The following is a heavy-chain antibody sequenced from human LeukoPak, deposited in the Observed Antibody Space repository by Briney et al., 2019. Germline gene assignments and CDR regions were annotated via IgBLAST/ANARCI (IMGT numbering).Heavy chain of an antibody. V-gene: IGHV3-23*01. D-gene: IGHD5-18*01. J-gene: IGHJ4*02. CDR2: ISGSGGST. CDR1: GFTFSSYA. CDR3: AKDRKQLLSWGTYYFDY. Sequence: GGSLRLSCAASGFTFSSYAMSWVRQAPGKGLEWVSAISGSGGSTYYADSVKGRFTISRDNSKNTLYLQMNSLRAEDTAVYCCAKDRKQLLSWGTYYFDYWGQGTLVTVSS.